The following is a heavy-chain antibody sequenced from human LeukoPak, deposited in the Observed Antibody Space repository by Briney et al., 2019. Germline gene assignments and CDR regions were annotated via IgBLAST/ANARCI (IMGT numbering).Heavy chain of an antibody. D-gene: IGHD1-26*01. CDR2: INTNTGSP. V-gene: IGHV7-4-1*02. CDR3: ARGPGIVGAGGAFNI. Sequence: ASVKVSCKASGYTFTTYAINWVRQAPGQGLEWMGWINTNTGSPTYAQGFTGQFVFSLDTSVSTAYLQISSLQAEDTAVYYCARGPGIVGAGGAFNIWGQGTMVTVSS. J-gene: IGHJ3*02. CDR1: GYTFTTYA.